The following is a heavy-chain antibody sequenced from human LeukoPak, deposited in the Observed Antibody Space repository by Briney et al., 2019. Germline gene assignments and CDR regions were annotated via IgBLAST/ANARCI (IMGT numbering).Heavy chain of an antibody. CDR1: GITFTSSA. J-gene: IGHJ4*02. V-gene: IGHV1-58*01. CDR3: AADPGLPDTFDY. D-gene: IGHD3-22*01. CDR2: IVVGSGDT. Sequence: SVKVSCKASGITFTSSAVHWVRQARGQRLEWIGRIVVGSGDTNYAQKFQERVTITRDMSTSTAYMELSSLRSEDTAVYYCAADPGLPDTFDYWGQGTLVTVSS.